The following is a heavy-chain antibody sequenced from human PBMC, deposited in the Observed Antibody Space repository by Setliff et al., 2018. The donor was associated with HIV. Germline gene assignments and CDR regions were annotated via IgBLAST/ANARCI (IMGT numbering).Heavy chain of an antibody. CDR1: GYTFTRYY. CDR3: ARDRTAGYNYDYGY. V-gene: IGHV1-46*01. D-gene: IGHD3-16*01. Sequence: ASVKVSCKASGYTFTRYYIHWVRQAPGQGLEWMGIINPSSGSTSFAQKFQGRVTMTRDTSTSTVYMELSSLRSEDTAVYYCARDRTAGYNYDYGYWGQGTLVTVSS. J-gene: IGHJ4*02. CDR2: INPSSGST.